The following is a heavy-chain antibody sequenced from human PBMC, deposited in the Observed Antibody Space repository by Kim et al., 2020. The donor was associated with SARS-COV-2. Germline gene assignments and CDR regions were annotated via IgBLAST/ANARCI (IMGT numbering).Heavy chain of an antibody. CDR3: ARPKASSGWHGAFDY. J-gene: IGHJ4*02. V-gene: IGHV4-39*01. D-gene: IGHD6-19*01. Sequence: PSLKSRVTISVDTSKNRFSLKLSSVTAADTAVYYCARPKASSGWHGAFDYWGQGTLVTVSS.